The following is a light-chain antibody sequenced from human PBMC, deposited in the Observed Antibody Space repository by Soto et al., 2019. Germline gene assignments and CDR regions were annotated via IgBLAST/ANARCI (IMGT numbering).Light chain of an antibody. Sequence: EIAMTQSPATLSVSPGERATLSCRASQSVSSNLAWYQQKPGQAPRLLIYGASTRATGIPARFSGSGSGTEFTLTISSLQSEDFAVYYCQQYNNWLALTFGGGTKVDIK. V-gene: IGKV3-15*01. CDR3: QQYNNWLALT. CDR1: QSVSSN. CDR2: GAS. J-gene: IGKJ4*01.